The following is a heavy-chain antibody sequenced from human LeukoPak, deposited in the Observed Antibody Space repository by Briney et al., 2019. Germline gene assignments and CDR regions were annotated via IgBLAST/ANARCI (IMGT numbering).Heavy chain of an antibody. D-gene: IGHD4-11*01. J-gene: IGHJ4*02. CDR3: ATYLRNTVAGYYYFEY. CDR1: GFTFSSYS. Sequence: GESLRLSCAASGFTFSSYSMNWVRQAPGKGLEWVSSISSSSYIYSADSVKGRFTISRDNAKNSVYLQMNSLRAEDTAVYFCATYLRNTVAGYYYFEYWGQGTLVTVSS. V-gene: IGHV3-21*01. CDR2: ISSSSYI.